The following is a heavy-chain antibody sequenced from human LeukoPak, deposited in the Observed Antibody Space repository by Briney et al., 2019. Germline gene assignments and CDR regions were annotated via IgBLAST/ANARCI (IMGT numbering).Heavy chain of an antibody. D-gene: IGHD1-26*01. J-gene: IGHJ4*02. CDR3: SAALVGATLGY. CDR1: GFTFSNYW. V-gene: IGHV3-7*01. Sequence: SGGSLRLSCAASGFTFSNYWMNWVRQAPGKGLEWVANIKQDGSAKYYVDSVKGRFTISRDNAKNSLYLQMNSLRAEDTAVYYCSAALVGATLGYWGQGTLVTVSS. CDR2: IKQDGSAK.